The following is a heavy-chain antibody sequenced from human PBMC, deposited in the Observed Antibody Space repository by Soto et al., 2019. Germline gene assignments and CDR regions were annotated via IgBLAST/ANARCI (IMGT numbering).Heavy chain of an antibody. CDR2: ISWNSGSI. V-gene: IGHV3-9*01. J-gene: IGHJ3*02. Sequence: GGSLRLSCAASGFTFDDYAMHWVRQAPGKGLERVSGISWNSGSIGYADSVKGRFTISRDNAKNSLYLQMNSQRAEDTALYYCAKEVGAFDIWGQGTMVTVSS. CDR3: AKEVGAFDI. CDR1: GFTFDDYA.